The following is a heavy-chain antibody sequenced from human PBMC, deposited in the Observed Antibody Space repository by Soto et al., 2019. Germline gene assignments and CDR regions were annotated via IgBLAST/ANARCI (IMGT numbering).Heavy chain of an antibody. J-gene: IGHJ4*02. CDR3: ARGRYGDY. D-gene: IGHD1-1*01. CDR2: ISAHNGNT. CDR1: GYTFTSYG. Sequence: QVHLVQSGAEVKKPGASVKVSCKASGYTFTSYGITWVRQAPGQGLEWMGWISAHNGNTDYAQKLQGRVIVTRDTATSTAYMELSSLRSDDTAVYYCARGRYGDYWGQGALVTVSS. V-gene: IGHV1-18*01.